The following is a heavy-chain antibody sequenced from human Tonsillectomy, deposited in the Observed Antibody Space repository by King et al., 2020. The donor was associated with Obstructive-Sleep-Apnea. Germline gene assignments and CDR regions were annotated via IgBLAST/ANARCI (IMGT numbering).Heavy chain of an antibody. D-gene: IGHD6-13*01. J-gene: IGHJ5*02. CDR3: ARGSGAASVHWFDP. Sequence: QVQLQHWGAGLLKPSETLSLTCAVYGGSFSDYYWSWIRQPPGKGLEWIGEINHSGSTNYSPSLKSRVTISVDTSKNQFSLKLSSVTAADTAVYYCARGSGAASVHWFDPWGQGALVTVSS. CDR2: INHSGST. V-gene: IGHV4-34*01. CDR1: GGSFSDYY.